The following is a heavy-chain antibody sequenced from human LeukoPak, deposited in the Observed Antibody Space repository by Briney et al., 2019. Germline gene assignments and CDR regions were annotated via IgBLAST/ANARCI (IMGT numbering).Heavy chain of an antibody. V-gene: IGHV3-30*02. D-gene: IGHD6-13*01. Sequence: GGFLRLSCAASGFTFSTSGMHWVRQAPGKGLEWVAFIPYDGSNKYYADSVKGRFTISRDNSKNTLYLQMNSLRAEDTAVYHCAKVGGSSWSFFFDYWGQGTLVTVSS. CDR1: GFTFSTSG. CDR2: IPYDGSNK. J-gene: IGHJ4*02. CDR3: AKVGGSSWSFFFDY.